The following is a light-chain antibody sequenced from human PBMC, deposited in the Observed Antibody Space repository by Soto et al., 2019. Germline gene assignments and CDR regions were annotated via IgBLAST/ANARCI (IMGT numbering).Light chain of an antibody. CDR3: QQYCCSPRT. CDR2: GAS. J-gene: IGKJ1*01. CDR1: QSVSSNY. Sequence: EIVLTQSPGTLSLSPGERATLSCRASQSVSSNYLAWYQQKPGQAPRLLIYGASSRATGIPDRFSDSGSGTDFTLTISRLEPEDFAVYYCQQYCCSPRTFGQGTKVEIK. V-gene: IGKV3-20*01.